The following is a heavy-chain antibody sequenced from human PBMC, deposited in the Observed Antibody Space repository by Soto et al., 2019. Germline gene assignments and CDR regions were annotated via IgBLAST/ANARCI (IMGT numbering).Heavy chain of an antibody. Sequence: GSLRLSCAASGFTFSSYAMSWVRQAPGKGLEWVSAISGSGGSTYYADSVKGRFTISRDNSKNTLYLQMNSLRAEDTAVYYCAKDLTYVRAYYYYYVDVWGKGTTVTVSS. CDR3: AKDLTYVRAYYYYYVDV. CDR1: GFTFSSYA. J-gene: IGHJ6*03. V-gene: IGHV3-23*01. CDR2: ISGSGGST. D-gene: IGHD3-16*01.